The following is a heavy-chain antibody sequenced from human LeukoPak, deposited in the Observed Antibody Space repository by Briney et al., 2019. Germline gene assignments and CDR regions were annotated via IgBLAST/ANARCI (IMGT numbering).Heavy chain of an antibody. Sequence: SETLSLTCTVSGGSISSSSYYWGWIRQPPGKGLEWIGNIYYSGSTYYNPSLKSRVTISVDTSKNQFSLKLSSVTAADTAVYYCARHPNVVPADFDYWGQGTLVTVSS. CDR1: GGSISSSSYY. J-gene: IGHJ4*02. CDR2: IYYSGST. D-gene: IGHD2-2*01. V-gene: IGHV4-39*01. CDR3: ARHPNVVPADFDY.